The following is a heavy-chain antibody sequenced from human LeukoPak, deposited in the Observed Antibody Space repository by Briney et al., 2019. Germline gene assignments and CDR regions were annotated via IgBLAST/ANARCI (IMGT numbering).Heavy chain of an antibody. J-gene: IGHJ4*02. V-gene: IGHV3-9*01. D-gene: IGHD6-13*01. Sequence: GGSLRLSCGASGFTFSSYAMHWVRQAPGKGLEWVSGISWNSGSIGYADSVKGRFTISRDNAKNSLYLQMNSLRAEDTALYYCAKDMGPSTIAAAGIGYWGQGTLVTVSS. CDR2: ISWNSGSI. CDR3: AKDMGPSTIAAAGIGY. CDR1: GFTFSSYA.